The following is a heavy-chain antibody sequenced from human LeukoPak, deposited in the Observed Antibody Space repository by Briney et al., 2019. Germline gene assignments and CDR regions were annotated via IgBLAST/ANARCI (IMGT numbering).Heavy chain of an antibody. CDR2: INAGNGNT. J-gene: IGHJ4*02. Sequence: GASVKVSCKASGYTFTSYAMHWVRQAPGQRLEWIGWINAGNGNTKYSQKFQGRVTITRDTSASTAYMELSSLRSEDTAVYYCARDQGRYSSSWRLVYWGQGTLVTVSS. CDR3: ARDQGRYSSSWRLVY. CDR1: GYTFTSYA. V-gene: IGHV1-3*01. D-gene: IGHD6-13*01.